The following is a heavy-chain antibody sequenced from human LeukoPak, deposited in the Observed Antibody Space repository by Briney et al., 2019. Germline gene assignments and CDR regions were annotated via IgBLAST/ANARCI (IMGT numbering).Heavy chain of an antibody. J-gene: IGHJ6*02. CDR1: GYSFTSYW. CDR2: IYPGDSDT. Sequence: PGESLKISCKGSGYSFTSYWIAWVRQMPGKGLEWMGIIYPGDSDTRYSPSFQGQVTISADKSFSTAYLQWSSLKASDSAMYYCARQLPVPNYYYYYGMDVWGQGTTVTVSS. D-gene: IGHD1-26*01. V-gene: IGHV5-51*01. CDR3: ARQLPVPNYYYYYGMDV.